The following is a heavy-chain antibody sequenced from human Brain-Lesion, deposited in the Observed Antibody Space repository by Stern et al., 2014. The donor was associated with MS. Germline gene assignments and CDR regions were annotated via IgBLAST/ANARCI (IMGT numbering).Heavy chain of an antibody. CDR1: GYIFTGYY. V-gene: IGHV1-2*02. CDR2: INPNTGGT. J-gene: IGHJ6*02. Sequence: QVQLVQSGAEVKKPGASVKVSCKTSGYIFTGYYINWVRQAPGQGLEWMAWINPNTGGTKYAQKFQGRVTMSRDTSISTAYVELSSLTSDDTAVYYCARDQRGITIFGVVTDYYYLGMDVWDQGTTVTVSS. D-gene: IGHD3-3*01. CDR3: ARDQRGITIFGVVTDYYYLGMDV.